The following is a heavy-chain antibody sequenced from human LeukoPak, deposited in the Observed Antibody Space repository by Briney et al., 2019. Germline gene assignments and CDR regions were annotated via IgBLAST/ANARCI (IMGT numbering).Heavy chain of an antibody. V-gene: IGHV4-4*07. CDR3: AREESSSEVSRLFDY. J-gene: IGHJ4*02. D-gene: IGHD6-6*01. CDR2: IYTSGST. Sequence: SETLSLTCTVSGGSISSYYWSWIRQPAGKGLEWIGRIYTSGSTNYNPSLKSRVTMSVDTSKNQFSLKLSSVSAADTAVYYCAREESSSEVSRLFDYWGQGTLVTVSS. CDR1: GGSISSYY.